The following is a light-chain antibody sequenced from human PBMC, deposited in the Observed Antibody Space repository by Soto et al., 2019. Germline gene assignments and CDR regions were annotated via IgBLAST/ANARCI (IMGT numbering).Light chain of an antibody. J-gene: IGKJ3*01. Sequence: AIRMTQSPSSLSASTGDRVTITCRASQGISSYLAWYQQKPGKAPKLLIYAASTLQSGVPSRFSGSGSGTDFTLTISCLQSEDFATYYCQQYYSPWGTFGPGTKVDIK. V-gene: IGKV1-8*01. CDR3: QQYYSPWGT. CDR2: AAS. CDR1: QGISSY.